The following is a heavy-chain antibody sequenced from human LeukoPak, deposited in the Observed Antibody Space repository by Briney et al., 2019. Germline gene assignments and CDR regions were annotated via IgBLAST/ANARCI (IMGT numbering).Heavy chain of an antibody. V-gene: IGHV1-69*13. Sequence: SSVKVSCKASGSTFSSCAISWVRQAPGQGLEWMGGIIPIFGTANYAQKFQGRVTITADESTSTAYMELSSLRSEDTAVYYCARGRSGYCYGYFGYLFDYWGQGTLVTVSS. CDR1: GSTFSSCA. CDR3: ARGRSGYCYGYFGYLFDY. J-gene: IGHJ4*02. CDR2: IIPIFGTA. D-gene: IGHD5-18*01.